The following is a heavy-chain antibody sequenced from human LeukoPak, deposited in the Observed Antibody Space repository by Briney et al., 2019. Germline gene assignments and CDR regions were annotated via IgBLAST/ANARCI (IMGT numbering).Heavy chain of an antibody. CDR2: ISGSGGSA. CDR3: ARAHPYYYGMDV. V-gene: IGHV3-23*01. J-gene: IGHJ6*02. Sequence: GGSLRLSCAASGFTFSSYAMSWVRQAPGKGLEWVSAISGSGGSAYYADSVKGRFTISRDNSKNTLYLQMNSLRAEDTAVYYCARAHPYYYGMDVWGQGTTVTVSS. CDR1: GFTFSSYA.